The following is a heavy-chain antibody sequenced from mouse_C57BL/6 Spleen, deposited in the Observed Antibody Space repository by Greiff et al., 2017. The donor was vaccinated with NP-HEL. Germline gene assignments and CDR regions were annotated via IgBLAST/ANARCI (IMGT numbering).Heavy chain of an antibody. J-gene: IGHJ2*01. V-gene: IGHV1-64*01. D-gene: IGHD1-1*01. CDR1: GYTFTSSW. CDR2: IHPNSGST. Sequence: QVQLKQSGAELVKPGASVKLSCKASGYTFTSSWMHWVKQRPGQGLEWIGMIHPNSGSTNYNEKFKSKATLTVDKSSSTAYMQLSSLTSEDSAVYYCATNYYGSIDYWGQCTTLTVSS. CDR3: ATNYYGSIDY.